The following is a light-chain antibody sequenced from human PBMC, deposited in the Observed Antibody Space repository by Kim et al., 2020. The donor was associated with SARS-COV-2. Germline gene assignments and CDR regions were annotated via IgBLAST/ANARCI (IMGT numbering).Light chain of an antibody. J-gene: IGKJ4*01. CDR1: QSVSSSF. V-gene: IGKV3-20*01. CDR3: QQYGNAPPLT. Sequence: PGERATLASRASQSVSSSFLSWYQQKPGQAPRLLIYGAASRAAGIPDRFSGSGSGTEFTLTISRLEPEDFAVYWCQQYGNAPPLTFGGGTKVDIK. CDR2: GAA.